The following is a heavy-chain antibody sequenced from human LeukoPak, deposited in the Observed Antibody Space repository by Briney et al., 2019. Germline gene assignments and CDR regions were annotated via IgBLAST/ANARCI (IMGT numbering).Heavy chain of an antibody. CDR3: AKRHSSSSCYDY. CDR1: GFTFSSYA. Sequence: GGSLGLSCAASGFTFSSYAMSWFRKAPGKGLDGVSATSGSGGSTYYADSVKGRFTISRDNSKNTLYLQMNSLRAEDTAVYYCAKRHSSSSCYDYWGQGTLVTVSS. CDR2: TSGSGGST. D-gene: IGHD6-6*01. V-gene: IGHV3-23*01. J-gene: IGHJ4*02.